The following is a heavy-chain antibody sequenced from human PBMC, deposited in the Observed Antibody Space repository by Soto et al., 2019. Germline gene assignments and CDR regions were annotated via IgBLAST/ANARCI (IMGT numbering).Heavy chain of an antibody. D-gene: IGHD6-19*01. V-gene: IGHV3-21*01. CDR1: GFTFSNYS. Sequence: ESGGGLVKPGGSLRLSCAASGFTFSNYSMTWVRQAPGKGPKWVSAISSESTKISYADSVKGRFTISRDNAHSSVFLLMRSLRAEDTAVYYCAKVWDQWLLEIDYWGQGSLVTVAS. CDR3: AKVWDQWLLEIDY. J-gene: IGHJ4*02. CDR2: ISSESTKI.